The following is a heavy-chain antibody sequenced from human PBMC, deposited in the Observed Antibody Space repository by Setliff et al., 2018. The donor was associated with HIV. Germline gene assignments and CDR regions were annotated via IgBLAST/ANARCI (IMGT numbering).Heavy chain of an antibody. CDR2: IIPIFGTA. CDR3: ARDPKRYYDILTGYPSYYGMDV. Sequence: SVKVSCKASGGTFSSYAISWVRQAPGQGLEWMGGIIPIFGTANYAQKLQGRVTMTTDTSTSTAYMELRSLRSDDTAVYYCARDPKRYYDILTGYPSYYGMDVWGQGTTVTVSS. J-gene: IGHJ6*02. D-gene: IGHD3-9*01. CDR1: GGTFSSYA. V-gene: IGHV1-69*05.